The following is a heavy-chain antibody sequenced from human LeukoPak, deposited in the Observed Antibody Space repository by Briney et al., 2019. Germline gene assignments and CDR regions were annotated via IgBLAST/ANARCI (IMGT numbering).Heavy chain of an antibody. D-gene: IGHD2-2*01. Sequence: PSETLSLTCTVSGGSISSYYWSWIRQPPGKGLEWIGYIYYSGSTNYNPSLKSRVTISVDTSKNQFSLKLSSVTAADTAVYYCARGDRVVPAAMYDYWGQGTLVTVSS. CDR1: GGSISSYY. J-gene: IGHJ4*02. CDR3: ARGDRVVPAAMYDY. V-gene: IGHV4-59*08. CDR2: IYYSGST.